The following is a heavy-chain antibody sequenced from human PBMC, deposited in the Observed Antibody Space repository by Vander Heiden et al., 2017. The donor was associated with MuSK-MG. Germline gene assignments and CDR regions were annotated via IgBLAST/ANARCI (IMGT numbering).Heavy chain of an antibody. V-gene: IGHV3-74*01. CDR2: INSDGSST. J-gene: IGHJ6*02. CDR1: GFTFISYW. Sequence: EVQLVESGGGLVQPGGSLSLSFAASGFTFISYWMHWVRQAPGKGLVWVSRINSDGSSTSYADSVKGRFTISRDNAKNTLYLQMNSLRAEDTAVYYCARVRGTTHYYYGMDVWGQGTTVTVSS. CDR3: ARVRGTTHYYYGMDV. D-gene: IGHD3-16*01.